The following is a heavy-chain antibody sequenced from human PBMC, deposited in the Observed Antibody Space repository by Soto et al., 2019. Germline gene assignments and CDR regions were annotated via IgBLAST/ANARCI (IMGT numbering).Heavy chain of an antibody. CDR3: AKGGALIQRPADAMDV. CDR2: ISYDGSNK. J-gene: IGHJ6*02. V-gene: IGHV3-30*18. CDR1: GFTFSSYG. D-gene: IGHD5-18*01. Sequence: QVQLVESGGGVVQPGRSLRLSCAASGFTFSSYGMHWVRQAPGKGLEWVAVISYDGSNKYYADSVKGRFTISRDNSKNTLYLQMNSLRAEDTAVYYCAKGGALIQRPADAMDVWGQGTTVTVSS.